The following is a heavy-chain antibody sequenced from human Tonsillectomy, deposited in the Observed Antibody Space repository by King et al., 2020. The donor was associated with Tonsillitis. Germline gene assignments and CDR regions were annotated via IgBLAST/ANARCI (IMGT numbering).Heavy chain of an antibody. J-gene: IGHJ3*01. Sequence: VQLVESGGGLVQPGGSLRLSCVASEFSLSDYHMNWVRQAPGKGLEWIAYVTPTSGTTYYADSVKGRFTISRDNAKNSVFLQMNSLRAEDTAVYYCVRDAAFAFDVWGQGTWVTVSS. CDR1: EFSLSDYH. CDR2: VTPTSGTT. V-gene: IGHV3-48*04. CDR3: VRDAAFAFDV.